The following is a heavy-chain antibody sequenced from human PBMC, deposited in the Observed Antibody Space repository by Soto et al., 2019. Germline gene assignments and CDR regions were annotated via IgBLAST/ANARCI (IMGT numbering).Heavy chain of an antibody. CDR3: ARVASDYINSVDH. V-gene: IGHV3-23*01. J-gene: IGHJ4*02. D-gene: IGHD4-4*01. Sequence: EVQLLESGGGLVQPGGSLRLSCAASGFTFNAYAITWVRQAPGKWLGWVSAIGGRGGNRYYAASVRGRCTISRDNSKDTVDLQMNSLRVEDTAVYYCARVASDYINSVDHWGQGILVSVSS. CDR1: GFTFNAYA. CDR2: IGGRGGNR.